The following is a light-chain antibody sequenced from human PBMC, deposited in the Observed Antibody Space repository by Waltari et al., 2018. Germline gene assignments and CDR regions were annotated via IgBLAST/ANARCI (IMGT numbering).Light chain of an antibody. J-gene: IGLJ2*01. Sequence: SYVLTQPPSVSVAPGKTARITCGGNNIGERRVYWYQQKPGQAPVLVVYDDSDRPSRIPDRFSGSNSGNTATLTVSRVEAGDEADYYCQVWHTTSDHVVFGGGTKLTVL. CDR3: QVWHTTSDHVV. V-gene: IGLV3-21*03. CDR1: NIGERR. CDR2: DDS.